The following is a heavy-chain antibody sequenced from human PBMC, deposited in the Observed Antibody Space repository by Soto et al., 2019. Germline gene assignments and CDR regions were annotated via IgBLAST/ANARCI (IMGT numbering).Heavy chain of an antibody. CDR1: GGSFSGYY. Sequence: SETLSLTCAVYGGSFSGYYWSWIRQPPGKGLEWIGEISHSGSTNYNPSLKSRFTISVDTSKNQFSLKLSSVTAADTAVYYCARHGERTIRSLNWFDPWGQGILVTVSS. J-gene: IGHJ5*02. CDR2: ISHSGST. V-gene: IGHV4-34*01. CDR3: ARHGERTIRSLNWFDP. D-gene: IGHD1-1*01.